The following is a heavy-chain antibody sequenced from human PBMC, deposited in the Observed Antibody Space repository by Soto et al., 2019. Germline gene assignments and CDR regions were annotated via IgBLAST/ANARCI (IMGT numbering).Heavy chain of an antibody. CDR3: ARVVYYGHFDY. CDR2: TYYSGST. D-gene: IGHD1-26*01. V-gene: IGHV4-59*01. J-gene: IGHJ4*02. CDR1: GGSISSYY. Sequence: PSETLSLTCTVSGGSISSYYWSCIRQPPGKGLEWIGYTYYSGSTNYNPSLKSRVTISVDTSKNQFSLKLSSVTAADTAVYYCARVVYYGHFDYWGQGTLVTVSS.